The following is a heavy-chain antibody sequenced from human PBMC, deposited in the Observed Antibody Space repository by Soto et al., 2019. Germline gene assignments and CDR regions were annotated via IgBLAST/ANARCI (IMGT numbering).Heavy chain of an antibody. CDR1: GFTFSGYY. J-gene: IGHJ4*02. Sequence: QVQLVESGGGVVKPGGSLRLSCAASGFTFSGYYMSWIRQAPGKGLECISYISSSGDRTKYADSVKGRFTISRDNAKKSLYLQMNSLRAEDTAVYYCVRDTSSHFDNWGQGTLVTVSS. CDR3: VRDTSSHFDN. D-gene: IGHD6-6*01. CDR2: ISSSGDRT. V-gene: IGHV3-11*05.